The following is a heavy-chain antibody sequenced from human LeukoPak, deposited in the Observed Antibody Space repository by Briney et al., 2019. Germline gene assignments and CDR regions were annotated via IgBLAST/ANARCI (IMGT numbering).Heavy chain of an antibody. D-gene: IGHD6-13*01. CDR1: GGPISGSSYF. J-gene: IGHJ6*02. CDR3: ARESARGSWYLWGLMDV. Sequence: SETLSLTCTVSGGPISGSSYFWGWIRQPPGKGLEWIGSIYYSGSTYYNPSLKSRVTISVDTSKNQFSLQLNSVTPEDTAVYYCARESARGSWYLWGLMDVWGQGTTVTVSS. CDR2: IYYSGST. V-gene: IGHV4-39*02.